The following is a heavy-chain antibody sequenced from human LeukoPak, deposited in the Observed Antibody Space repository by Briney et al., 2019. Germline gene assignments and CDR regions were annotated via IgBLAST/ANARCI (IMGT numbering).Heavy chain of an antibody. CDR3: ARDLGREAFDM. CDR1: GFTFSTYS. J-gene: IGHJ3*02. CDR2: ISSSSSYI. Sequence: PGGSLRLSCAASGFTFSTYSMNWVRQAPGKGLEWVSSISSSSSYIYYADSVKGRFTISRDNAKNSLYLQMNSLRAEDTAVYYCARDLGREAFDMWGQGTMVTVSS. V-gene: IGHV3-21*01. D-gene: IGHD1-26*01.